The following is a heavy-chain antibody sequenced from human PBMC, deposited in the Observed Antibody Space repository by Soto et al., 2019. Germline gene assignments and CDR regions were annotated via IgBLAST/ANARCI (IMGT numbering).Heavy chain of an antibody. V-gene: IGHV4-38-2*02. J-gene: IGHJ4*01. D-gene: IGHD2-8*01. CDR2: IYHGGTA. CDR3: ERVPCMPVSVSSFEY. CDR1: VYSIRSPSD. Sequence: PEPLSLTCTVSVYSIRSPSDCAWIREPPGKGPEWVAGIYHGGTAFYNPYLKSRITISVNTFNNQFSLRLTSVAAAETAVYYCERVPCMPVSVSSFEYWGHGALVAVSS.